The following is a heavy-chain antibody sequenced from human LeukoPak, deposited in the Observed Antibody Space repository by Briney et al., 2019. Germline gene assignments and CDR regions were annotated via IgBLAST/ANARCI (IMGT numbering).Heavy chain of an antibody. CDR1: GFTFSTYA. Sequence: GGSLRLSCAASGFTFSTYAMHWVRQAPGKGLGWVAAISTDGRNKDYADSVKGRFTISRDKSNNTLYLQMNSLRAEDTAVYYCAKTYYYDSSGPADAFDIWGQGTMVTVSS. D-gene: IGHD3-22*01. V-gene: IGHV3-30*18. J-gene: IGHJ3*02. CDR3: AKTYYYDSSGPADAFDI. CDR2: ISTDGRNK.